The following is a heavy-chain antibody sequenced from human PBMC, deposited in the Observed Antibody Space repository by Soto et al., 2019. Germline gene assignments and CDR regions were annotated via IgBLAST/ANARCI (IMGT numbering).Heavy chain of an antibody. CDR1: GFTFTRYS. J-gene: IGHJ4*02. CDR2: ISSTTNYI. V-gene: IGHV3-21*06. Sequence: PGGSMRLSCAASGFTFTRYSMNWVRQAPGKGLEWVSSISSTTNYIYYGDSMKGRFTISRDNAKNSLYLEMNSLRAEDTAVYYCARESEDLTSNFDYWGQGTLVTVSS. CDR3: ARESEDLTSNFDY.